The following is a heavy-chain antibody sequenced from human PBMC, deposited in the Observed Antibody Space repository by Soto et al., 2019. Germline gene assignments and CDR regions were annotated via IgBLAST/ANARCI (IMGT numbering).Heavy chain of an antibody. D-gene: IGHD3-3*01. CDR2: IDPSDSYT. V-gene: IGHV5-10-1*01. CDR1: GYSFTSYW. J-gene: IGHJ6*02. Sequence: ESLKISCKGSGYSFTSYWISWVRQMPGKGLEWMGRIDPSDSYTNYSPSFQGHVTISADKSISTAYLQWSSLKASDTAMCYCARHPALDDFWSGYYYYYGTDVWGQGTTVTVSS. CDR3: ARHPALDDFWSGYYYYYGTDV.